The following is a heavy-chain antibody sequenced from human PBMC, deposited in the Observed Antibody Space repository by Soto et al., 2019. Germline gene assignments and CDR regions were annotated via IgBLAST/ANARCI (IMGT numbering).Heavy chain of an antibody. Sequence: QVQLVQSGAEVKKPGSSVKVSCKASGGTFSSYAISWVRQAPGQGLEWMGGIIPIFGTANYAQKFQGRVTLTAEESTSRAYMELRSLRSEDTAGYYCARGFTIFGVVYFDYWGQGTLVTVSS. CDR1: GGTFSSYA. V-gene: IGHV1-69*12. CDR2: IIPIFGTA. J-gene: IGHJ4*02. CDR3: ARGFTIFGVVYFDY. D-gene: IGHD3-3*01.